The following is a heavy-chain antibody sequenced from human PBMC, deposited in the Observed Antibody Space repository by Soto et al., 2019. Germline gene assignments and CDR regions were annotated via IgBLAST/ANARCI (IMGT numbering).Heavy chain of an antibody. CDR1: GDSVYSHSAA. CDR3: ARWEESGASAIVAGAYDYSAMGV. V-gene: IGHV6-1*01. Sequence: QTLSLTCSISGDSVYSHSAALNSIRQSPSRGLEWLRMPYYRSKWYNDYAVSVTSQITINPDTSQNQFSMQLKSLTPPDTAVYYCARWEESGASAIVAGAYDYSAMGVWGQGTTVTVSS. D-gene: IGHD5-12*01. CDR2: PYYRSKWYN. J-gene: IGHJ6*02.